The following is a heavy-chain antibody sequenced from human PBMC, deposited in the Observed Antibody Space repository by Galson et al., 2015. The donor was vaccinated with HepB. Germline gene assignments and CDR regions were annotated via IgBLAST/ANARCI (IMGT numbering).Heavy chain of an antibody. CDR3: VRSGDFSGYSCG. D-gene: IGHD1-26*01. CDR2: IRSKATNFAA. J-gene: IGHJ4*02. V-gene: IGHV3-73*01. Sequence: SLRLSCAASGFTFSGSAIHWVRQASGKGPEWIGHIRSKATNFAALYVSSLKGRFTISRDDSKNLAYLHMSSLKTDDTAVYYCVRSGDFSGYSCGWGQGTLVTVSS. CDR1: GFTFSGSA.